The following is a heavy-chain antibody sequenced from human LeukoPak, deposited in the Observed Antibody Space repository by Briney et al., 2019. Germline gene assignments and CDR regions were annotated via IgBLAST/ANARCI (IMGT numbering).Heavy chain of an antibody. CDR3: AKGRYIKYGMDV. V-gene: IGHV4-61*01. Sequence: SETLSLTCTVSGGSVSSGSYYWSWIRQPPGKGLEWIGYIYYSGSTNYNPSLKSRVAISVDMSKNQFSLKLTSVTAADTAVYYCAKGRYIKYGMDVWGQGTTVTVFS. J-gene: IGHJ6*02. CDR2: IYYSGST. CDR1: GGSVSSGSYY. D-gene: IGHD3-9*01.